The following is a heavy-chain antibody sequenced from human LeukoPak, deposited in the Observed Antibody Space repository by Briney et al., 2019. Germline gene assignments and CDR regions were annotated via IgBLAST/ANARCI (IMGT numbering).Heavy chain of an antibody. D-gene: IGHD3-10*01. J-gene: IGHJ4*02. CDR1: GFTFSSYA. V-gene: IGHV3-23*01. CDR2: ISSGGGST. CDR3: AKDVGGYYFTYWSGCFDH. Sequence: GGSLRLSCAGSGFTFSSYAMSWVRQAPGKGLEWVSCISSGGGSTYYADSVKGRFTISRDNSKNTLDLEMNSLRAEDTAVYYCAKDVGGYYFTYWSGCFDHWGQGTLVTVSS.